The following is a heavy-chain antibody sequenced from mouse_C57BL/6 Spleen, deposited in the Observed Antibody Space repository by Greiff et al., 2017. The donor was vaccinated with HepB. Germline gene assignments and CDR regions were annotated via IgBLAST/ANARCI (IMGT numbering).Heavy chain of an antibody. D-gene: IGHD2-4*01. CDR2: IDPSDSET. CDR3: AVYYDYDDWFAY. Sequence: VQLQQPGAELVRPGSSVKLSCKASGYTFTIYWMHWVKQRPIQGLEWIGNIDPSDSETHYNQKFKDKATLTVDKSSSTAYMQLSSLTSEDSAVYYCAVYYDYDDWFAYWGQGTLVTVSA. CDR1: GYTFTIYW. J-gene: IGHJ3*01. V-gene: IGHV1-52*01.